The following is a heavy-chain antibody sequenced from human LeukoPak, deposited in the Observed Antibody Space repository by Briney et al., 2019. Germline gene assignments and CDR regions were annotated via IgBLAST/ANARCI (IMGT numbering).Heavy chain of an antibody. V-gene: IGHV1-18*01. CDR3: ARVIVVVPAAIQD. D-gene: IGHD2-2*02. CDR2: ISAYNGNT. J-gene: IGHJ4*02. CDR1: GYTFTSYG. Sequence: AAVKVSCKASGYTFTSYGISWVRQAPGQGLEGMGWISAYNGNTNYAQKLQGRVTMTTDTSTSTAYMELRSLRSDDTAVYYCARVIVVVPAAIQDWGQGTLVTVSS.